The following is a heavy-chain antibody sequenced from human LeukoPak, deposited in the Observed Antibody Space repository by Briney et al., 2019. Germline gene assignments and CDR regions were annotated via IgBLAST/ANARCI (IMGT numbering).Heavy chain of an antibody. Sequence: SETLSLTCTVSDYSISSGYYWGWIRQPPGKGLEWIGSIYYSGSTYYNPSLKSRVTISVDPSKNQFSLKLSSVTAADTAVYYCARGGAVSPGFDPWGQGTLVTVSS. CDR2: IYYSGST. CDR3: ARGGAVSPGFDP. V-gene: IGHV4-38-2*02. D-gene: IGHD6-19*01. J-gene: IGHJ5*02. CDR1: DYSISSGYY.